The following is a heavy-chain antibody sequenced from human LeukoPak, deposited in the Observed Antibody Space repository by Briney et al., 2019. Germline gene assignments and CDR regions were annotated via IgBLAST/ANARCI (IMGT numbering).Heavy chain of an antibody. D-gene: IGHD3-3*01. Sequence: SVKVSCKASGGTLSSYAISWVRQAPGQGLEWMGGIIPIFGTANYAQKFQGRVTITADESTSTAYMELSSLRSEDTAVYYCARIYLGYDFWSGYYDYWGQGTLVTVSS. CDR3: ARIYLGYDFWSGYYDY. V-gene: IGHV1-69*13. CDR2: IIPIFGTA. CDR1: GGTLSSYA. J-gene: IGHJ4*02.